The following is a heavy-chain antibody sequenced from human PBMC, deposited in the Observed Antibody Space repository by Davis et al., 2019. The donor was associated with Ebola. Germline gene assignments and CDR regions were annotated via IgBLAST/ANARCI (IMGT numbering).Heavy chain of an antibody. CDR3: ARVRGAGILGYRRFDP. D-gene: IGHD2-2*03. CDR2: INPSGGST. J-gene: IGHJ5*02. V-gene: IGHV1-46*01. CDR1: GYTSTSYY. Sequence: AASVKVSCKASGYTSTSYYMHWVRQAPGQGLEWMGIINPSGGSTSYAQKFQGRVTMTRDTSTSTVYMELSSLRSEDTAVYYCARVRGAGILGYRRFDPWGQGTLVTVSS.